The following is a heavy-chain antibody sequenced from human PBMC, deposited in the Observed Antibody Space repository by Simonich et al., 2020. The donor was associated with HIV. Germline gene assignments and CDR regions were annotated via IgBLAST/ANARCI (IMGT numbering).Heavy chain of an antibody. J-gene: IGHJ4*02. Sequence: EVQLLESGGGLVQPGGSLRLSCAASGFTFSSNAMSWVRQAPGNGLVWVSAISVSGGSTDYADSVKGRFTISRDNSKNTLYLQMNSLRAEDTAVYYCAKDRYYNFWSGYYDYWGQGTLVTVSS. CDR1: GFTFSSNA. V-gene: IGHV3-23*01. D-gene: IGHD3-3*01. CDR2: ISVSGGST. CDR3: AKDRYYNFWSGYYDY.